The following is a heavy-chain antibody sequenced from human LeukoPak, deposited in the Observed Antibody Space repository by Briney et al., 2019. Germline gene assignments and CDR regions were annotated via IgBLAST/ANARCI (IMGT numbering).Heavy chain of an antibody. CDR1: GFTFSTYA. D-gene: IGHD5-24*01. V-gene: IGHV3-23*01. CDR2: FSGSGGST. Sequence: PGGSLRLSCAASGFTFSTYAMSWVRQAPGKGLEWVSAFSGSGGSTYYADSVKGRFTISRDNSKNPLYLQMNSLRVEDTAVYYCARSGYTRFDYWGQGTLVTVSS. J-gene: IGHJ4*02. CDR3: ARSGYTRFDY.